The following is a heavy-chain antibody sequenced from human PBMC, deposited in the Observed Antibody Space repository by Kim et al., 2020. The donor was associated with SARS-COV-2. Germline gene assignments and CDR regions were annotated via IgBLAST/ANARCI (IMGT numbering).Heavy chain of an antibody. D-gene: IGHD6-13*01. CDR3: AKVGQQLVLGGYFDY. Sequence: DSVKGRFTISRDNSKNTLYLQMNSLRAEDTAVYYCAKVGQQLVLGGYFDYWGQGTLVTVSS. J-gene: IGHJ4*02. V-gene: IGHV3-23*01.